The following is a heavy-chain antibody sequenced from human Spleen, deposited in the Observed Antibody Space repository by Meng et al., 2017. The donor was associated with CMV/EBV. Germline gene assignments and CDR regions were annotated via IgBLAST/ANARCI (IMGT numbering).Heavy chain of an antibody. CDR2: INPKSGGT. Sequence: YTFSDYYMHWVRQAPGQGLEWMGWINPKSGGTNYAQRFQGRVTMTRDTSIRTAYMELSRLRFDDTAVYYCARDDSGTYKASGFFFDYWGQGSLVTVSS. J-gene: IGHJ4*02. D-gene: IGHD1-26*01. V-gene: IGHV1-2*02. CDR1: YTFSDYY. CDR3: ARDDSGTYKASGFFFDY.